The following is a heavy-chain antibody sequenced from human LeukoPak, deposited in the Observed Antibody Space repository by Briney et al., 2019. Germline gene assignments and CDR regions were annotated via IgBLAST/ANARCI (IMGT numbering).Heavy chain of an antibody. Sequence: GGSLRLSCAASGFTFSSYSMNWVRQAPGKGLEWVSSISSSSSYIYYADSEKGRFTISRDNAKNSLYLQMNSLRAEDTAVYYCARDSYCSSTSCYGFDYWGQGTLVTVSS. CDR1: GFTFSSYS. CDR3: ARDSYCSSTSCYGFDY. CDR2: ISSSSSYI. J-gene: IGHJ4*02. V-gene: IGHV3-21*01. D-gene: IGHD2-2*01.